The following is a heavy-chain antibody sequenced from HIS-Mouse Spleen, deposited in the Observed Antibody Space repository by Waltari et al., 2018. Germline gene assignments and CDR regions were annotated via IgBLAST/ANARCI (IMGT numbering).Heavy chain of an antibody. J-gene: IGHJ4*02. CDR3: ARIAEGYSSGWYAFDY. D-gene: IGHD6-19*01. CDR2: IDWDDEQ. CDR1: GFSLSTSGMC. V-gene: IGHV2-70*15. Sequence: QVTLRESGPALVKPTQTLTLTCTFSGFSLSTSGMCVSWIRQPPGKALEWLARIDWDDEQYYSTALKTRLTISQATSKNQVVLTMTNMDPVDTATYYCARIAEGYSSGWYAFDYWGQGTLVTVSS.